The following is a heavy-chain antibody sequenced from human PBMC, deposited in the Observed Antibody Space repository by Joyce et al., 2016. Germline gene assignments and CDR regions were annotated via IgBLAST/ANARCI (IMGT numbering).Heavy chain of an antibody. CDR3: AREYGGTFYFDY. CDR1: GFSFSGYY. Sequence: QVPLVQSGAEGKNPGASVKVSCKASGFSFSGYYIPWVRQAPGQGLEWMGWIIPNRGDKINAQRCQGRVTMTRDTSSSTLYLELGRLTSDDTALYYCAREYGGTFYFDYWGQVTLVTVSS. D-gene: IGHD4-23*01. V-gene: IGHV1-2*02. CDR2: IIPNRGDK. J-gene: IGHJ4*02.